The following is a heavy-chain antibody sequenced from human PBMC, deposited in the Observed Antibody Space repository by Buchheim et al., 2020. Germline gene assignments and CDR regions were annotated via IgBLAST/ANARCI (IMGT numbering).Heavy chain of an antibody. J-gene: IGHJ6*02. CDR3: ASHRAEGFWSGYYTDPYYYYGMDV. D-gene: IGHD3-3*01. V-gene: IGHV3-48*03. CDR1: GFTFSSYE. CDR2: ISSSGSTI. Sequence: EVQLVESGGGLVQPGGSLRLSCAASGFTFSSYEMNWVRQAPGKGLEWVSYISSSGSTIYYADSVKGRSTISRDNAKNSLYLQMNSLRAEDTAVYYCASHRAEGFWSGYYTDPYYYYGMDVWGQGTT.